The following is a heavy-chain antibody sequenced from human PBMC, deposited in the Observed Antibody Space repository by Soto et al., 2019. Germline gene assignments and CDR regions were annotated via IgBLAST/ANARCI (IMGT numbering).Heavy chain of an antibody. CDR2: ISWNSGSI. J-gene: IGHJ4*02. D-gene: IGHD5-12*01. V-gene: IGHV3-9*01. CDR3: AKEMGYDLSPLGYFDY. CDR1: GLTFDDYA. Sequence: SLRLSGAAAGLTFDDYAMHWVRPAPGKGLEWVSGISWNSGSIGYADSVKGRFTISRDNAKNSLYLQMKSLRSEDTALYYCAKEMGYDLSPLGYFDYWGQGTLVTVSS.